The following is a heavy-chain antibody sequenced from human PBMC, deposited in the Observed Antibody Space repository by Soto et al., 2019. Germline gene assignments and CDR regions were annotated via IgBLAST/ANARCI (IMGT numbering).Heavy chain of an antibody. CDR2: LSRGGGTT. CDR1: GFTFSSHV. Sequence: EAQLLESGGDWAQPGGSLRLSCAASGFTFSSHVMSWVRQAPGKGLEWIAGLSRGGGTTYYEDSVKGRFTISRDNSKNTLDLIMKSLKVEDTAVYYCAKDGQYRTDGFDVWGQGTMVTVSS. CDR3: AKDGQYRTDGFDV. J-gene: IGHJ3*01. V-gene: IGHV3-23*01. D-gene: IGHD6-6*01.